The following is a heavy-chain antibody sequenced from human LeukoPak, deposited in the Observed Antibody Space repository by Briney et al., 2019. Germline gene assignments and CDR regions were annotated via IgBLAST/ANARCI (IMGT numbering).Heavy chain of an antibody. CDR2: IYHSGST. J-gene: IGHJ4*02. CDR3: ARGRVRFLYYFDY. CDR1: GGSISSGDYY. Sequence: SETLSLTCTVSGGSISSGDYYWSWIPQPPGKGLEWIGYIYHSGSTYYSPSLKSRVTVSLDTSKNQFSLKMRSVTAADTAVYYCARGRVRFLYYFDYWGQGTLVTVSS. D-gene: IGHD2-21*01. V-gene: IGHV4-30-4*01.